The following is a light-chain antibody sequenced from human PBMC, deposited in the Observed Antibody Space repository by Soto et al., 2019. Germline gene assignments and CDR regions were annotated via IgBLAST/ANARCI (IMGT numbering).Light chain of an antibody. CDR1: QGIRND. CDR3: QKYNSAPWT. J-gene: IGKJ1*01. V-gene: IGKV1-27*01. Sequence: IQMTPSPSPPSAFVGDRITITWPASQGIRNDLGWYQQKPGKVPKLLIYDASSLEPGVPSRFSGSGSGTDFTLTISSLQPEDVGTYYCQKYNSAPWTFGQGTKVDIK. CDR2: DAS.